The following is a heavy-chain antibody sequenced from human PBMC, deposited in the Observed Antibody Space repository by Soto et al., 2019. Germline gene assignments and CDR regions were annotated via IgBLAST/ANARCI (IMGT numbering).Heavy chain of an antibody. J-gene: IGHJ4*02. D-gene: IGHD3-10*01. CDR1: GFTFSSYA. V-gene: IGHV3-23*01. Sequence: EVHLLESGGGLVQPGGSLRLSCAASGFTFSSYAMSWVRQAPGKGLEWVSAVSGNGQGIYYADSVRGRFTISRDNSKNTVFLHMDSPRAEDTAVYYCAKDRDYPRDYFHYWGQGTLVTVSS. CDR3: AKDRDYPRDYFHY. CDR2: VSGNGQGI.